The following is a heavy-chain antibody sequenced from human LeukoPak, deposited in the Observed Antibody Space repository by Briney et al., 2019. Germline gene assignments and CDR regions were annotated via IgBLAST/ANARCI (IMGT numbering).Heavy chain of an antibody. CDR1: GFTFSSYA. CDR2: ISGSGGST. CDR3: ARDYYGSGYLDY. J-gene: IGHJ4*02. V-gene: IGHV3-23*01. Sequence: GGSLRLSCAASGFTFSSYAMSWVRQAPGKGLEWVPAISGSGGSTYYADSVKGRFTISRDNAKNSLFLLMNSLRAEDTAVYYCARDYYGSGYLDYWGQGTLVTVSS. D-gene: IGHD3-10*01.